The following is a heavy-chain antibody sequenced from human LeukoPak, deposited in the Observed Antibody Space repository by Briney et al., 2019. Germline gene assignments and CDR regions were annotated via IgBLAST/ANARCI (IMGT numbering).Heavy chain of an antibody. CDR2: ISSSGGSI. J-gene: IGHJ6*02. V-gene: IGHV3-48*01. Sequence: GESLKISCAASGFTFSSYAMNWVRQAPGKGLEWLSYISSSGGSIYYVDSVKGRFTTSRDDARNSLYLQMSSLRVEDTAVYYCARDRPSSTWYEGDAMDVWGQGTMVTVSS. CDR1: GFTFSSYA. CDR3: ARDRPSSTWYEGDAMDV. D-gene: IGHD6-13*01.